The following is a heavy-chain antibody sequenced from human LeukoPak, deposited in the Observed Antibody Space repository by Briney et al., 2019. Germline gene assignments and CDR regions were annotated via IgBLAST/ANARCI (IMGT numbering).Heavy chain of an antibody. Sequence: PGGSLRLSCAASGFTVSSNYVSWVRQAPGKGLEWVSVIYSGGSTYYADSVKGRFTISRDNSKNTLYLQMNSLRAEDTAVYYCAKDLRGNCGGDCPENDAFDIWGQGTMVTVSS. CDR3: AKDLRGNCGGDCPENDAFDI. V-gene: IGHV3-53*01. CDR2: IYSGGST. CDR1: GFTVSSNY. J-gene: IGHJ3*02. D-gene: IGHD2-21*02.